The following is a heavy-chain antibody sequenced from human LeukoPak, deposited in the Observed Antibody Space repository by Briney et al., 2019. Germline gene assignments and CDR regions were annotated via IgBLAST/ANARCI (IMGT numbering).Heavy chain of an antibody. Sequence: SETLSLTCTVSGGSISSTNYYWGWIRQPPGKGLEWIGSIYYSGSTYYNPSLKSRVTISVDTSKNQFSLRLSSVTAADTAVYYCARAWVWAARFDYWGQGTLVTVSS. CDR2: IYYSGST. J-gene: IGHJ4*02. CDR1: GGSISSTNYY. V-gene: IGHV4-39*01. CDR3: ARAWVWAARFDY. D-gene: IGHD1-26*01.